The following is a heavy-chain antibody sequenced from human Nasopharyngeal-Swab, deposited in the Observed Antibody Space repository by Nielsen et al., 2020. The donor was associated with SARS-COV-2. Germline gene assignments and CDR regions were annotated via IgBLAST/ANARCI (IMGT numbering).Heavy chain of an antibody. CDR3: ARGGYYYDSSGYDFLIVAFDI. J-gene: IGHJ3*02. Sequence: ASVKVSCKASGYTFTSYAMHWVRQAPGQRLEWMGWINAGNGNTKYSQKFQGRVTITRDTSASTAYMELSSLRSEDTAVYYCARGGYYYDSSGYDFLIVAFDIWGQGTMVTVSS. CDR1: GYTFTSYA. CDR2: INAGNGNT. V-gene: IGHV1-3*01. D-gene: IGHD3-22*01.